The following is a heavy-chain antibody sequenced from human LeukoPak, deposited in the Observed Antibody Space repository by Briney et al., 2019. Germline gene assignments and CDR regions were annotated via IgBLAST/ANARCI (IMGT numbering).Heavy chain of an antibody. V-gene: IGHV4-31*03. CDR3: ARDSGYDWYYFDY. D-gene: IGHD5-12*01. J-gene: IGHJ4*02. CDR2: IYYSGST. CDR1: GGSISSGGYY. Sequence: KPSETLSLTCTVSGGSISSGGYYWSWIRQHPGKGLEWIGYIYYSGSTYYNPSLKSRVTISVDTSKNQFSLKLSSVTAADTAVYYCARDSGYDWYYFDYWGQGTLVTVFS.